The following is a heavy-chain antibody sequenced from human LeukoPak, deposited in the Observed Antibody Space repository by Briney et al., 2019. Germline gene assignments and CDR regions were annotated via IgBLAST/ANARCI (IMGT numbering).Heavy chain of an antibody. J-gene: IGHJ4*02. V-gene: IGHV1-46*01. D-gene: IGHD3-3*01. CDR1: GYTFTSYY. CDR2: INPSGGST. CDR3: AKDLGLCSGYYTFDH. Sequence: ASVKVSCKASGYTFTSYYMHWVRQAPGQGLEWMGIINPSGGSTSYAQKFQGRVTMTRDTSTSTVYMELSSLRAEDTAVYYCAKDLGLCSGYYTFDHWGQGTLVTVSS.